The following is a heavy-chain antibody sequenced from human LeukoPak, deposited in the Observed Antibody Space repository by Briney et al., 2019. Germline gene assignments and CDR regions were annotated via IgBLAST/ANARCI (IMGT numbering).Heavy chain of an antibody. Sequence: PSETLSLTCTVSGGSISSYYWSWFRQPPGKGLEWIGCVYYSGSTKYNPSLKSRVTISVDTSQNQFSLKLSSVTAADTALYFCAKVTMVRGAPDYWGQGTLVTVSS. CDR3: AKVTMVRGAPDY. CDR1: GGSISSYY. V-gene: IGHV4-59*01. CDR2: VYYSGST. J-gene: IGHJ4*02. D-gene: IGHD3-10*01.